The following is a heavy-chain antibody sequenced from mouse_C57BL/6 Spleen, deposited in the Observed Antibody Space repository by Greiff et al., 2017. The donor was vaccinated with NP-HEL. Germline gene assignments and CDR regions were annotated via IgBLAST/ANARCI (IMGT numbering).Heavy chain of an antibody. CDR2: IDPSDSET. Sequence: QVQLQQPGAELVRPGSSVKLSCKASGYTFTSYWLHWVKQRPIQGLEWIGNIDPSDSETHYNQKFKDKATLTVDKSSSTAYMQLSSLTSEDSAVYYCARSYYGSSSAWFAYWGQGTLVTVSA. D-gene: IGHD1-1*01. CDR3: ARSYYGSSSAWFAY. V-gene: IGHV1-52*01. J-gene: IGHJ3*01. CDR1: GYTFTSYW.